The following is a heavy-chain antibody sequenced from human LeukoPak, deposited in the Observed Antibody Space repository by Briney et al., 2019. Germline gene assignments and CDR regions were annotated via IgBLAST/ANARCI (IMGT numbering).Heavy chain of an antibody. D-gene: IGHD1-26*01. V-gene: IGHV1-69*13. Sequence: SVKVSCKASGGTFSSYAISWVQQAPGQGLEWMGGIIPIFGTANYAQKFQGRVTITADESTSTAYMELSSLRSEDTAVYYCARSSGYDYGMDVWGKGTTVTVSS. CDR2: IIPIFGTA. CDR1: GGTFSSYA. CDR3: ARSSGYDYGMDV. J-gene: IGHJ6*04.